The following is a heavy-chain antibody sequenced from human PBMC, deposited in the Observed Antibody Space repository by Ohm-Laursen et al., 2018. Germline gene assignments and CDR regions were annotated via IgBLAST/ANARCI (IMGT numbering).Heavy chain of an antibody. V-gene: IGHV3-74*01. CDR3: ARGHYYDMDV. CDR1: GFTFSDYW. Sequence: SLRLSCSASGFTFSDYWMHWVRQDPGKGLVRVSRIYSDGTDTIYADSVRGRFTISRDNARNTLFLQMNSLRAEDTAVYYCARGHYYDMDVWGQGTTVTVSS. J-gene: IGHJ6*02. CDR2: IYSDGTDT.